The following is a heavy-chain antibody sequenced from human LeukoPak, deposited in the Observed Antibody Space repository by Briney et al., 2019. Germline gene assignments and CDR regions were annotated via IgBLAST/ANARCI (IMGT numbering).Heavy chain of an antibody. D-gene: IGHD6-19*01. CDR1: GGSISSYY. V-gene: IGHV4-59*01. Sequence: PSETLSLTCTVSGGSISSYYWSWIRQPPGKGLEWVGDIYYSGSTNYNPSLKSRVTISVDTSKNQFSLKLSSVTAADTAVYYCASASLAYSSGWYPGNFDYWGQGTLVTVSS. CDR2: IYYSGST. CDR3: ASASLAYSSGWYPGNFDY. J-gene: IGHJ4*02.